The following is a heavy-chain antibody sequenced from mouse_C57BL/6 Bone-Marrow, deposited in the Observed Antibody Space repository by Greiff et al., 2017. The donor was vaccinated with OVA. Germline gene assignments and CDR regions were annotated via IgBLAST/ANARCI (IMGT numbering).Heavy chain of an antibody. CDR3: ARGDYDRVGYAMDY. V-gene: IGHV1-12*01. CDR2: IYPGNGDT. J-gene: IGHJ4*01. D-gene: IGHD2-4*01. Sequence: LQESGAELVRPGASVKMSCKASGYTFTSYNMHWVKQTPRQGLEWIGAIYPGNGDTSYNQKFKGKATLTVDKSSSTAYMQLSSLTSEDSAVYFCARGDYDRVGYAMDYWGQGTSVTVSS. CDR1: GYTFTSYN.